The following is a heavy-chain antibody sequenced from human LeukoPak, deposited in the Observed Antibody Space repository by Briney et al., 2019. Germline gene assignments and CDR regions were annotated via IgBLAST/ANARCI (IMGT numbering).Heavy chain of an antibody. CDR2: VYHSVST. Sequence: KSSEPLSLTCAVSGDSISSDYYWGRIRRPPGKGLEWIGSVYHSVSTYYNPSLKSRVAISVDTSKNQVSLKLSSVTAADTAVYYCARDLWYDTSGYDSDIWGQGTMVTVSS. D-gene: IGHD3-22*01. V-gene: IGHV4-38-2*02. J-gene: IGHJ3*02. CDR1: GDSISSDYY. CDR3: ARDLWYDTSGYDSDI.